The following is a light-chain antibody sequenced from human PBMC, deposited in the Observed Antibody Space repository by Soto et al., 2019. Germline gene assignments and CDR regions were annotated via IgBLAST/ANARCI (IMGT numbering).Light chain of an antibody. V-gene: IGKV1-5*03. Sequence: DIQMNQSPSTLSASVGDRVTITCRASQTISNYLTWYQQRPGKAPKLLIYRSSILQNGVPSRFSGSGSGTEFTLTISSLQPDDFATYYCQQYYIYATFGQGTRVEI. CDR3: QQYYIYAT. CDR2: RSS. J-gene: IGKJ1*01. CDR1: QTISNY.